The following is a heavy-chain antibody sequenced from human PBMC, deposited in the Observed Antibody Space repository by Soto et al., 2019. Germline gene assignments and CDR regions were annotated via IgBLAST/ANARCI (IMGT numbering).Heavy chain of an antibody. V-gene: IGHV1-8*01. D-gene: IGHD1-1*01. CDR3: ARRAETNGWNGFGADKYYFDF. CDR1: GYTFTSYD. CDR2: LNPNTGDS. Sequence: QVQLVQSGAEVRKPGASVKVSCEASGYTFTSYDIYWVRQATGQGLEWMGWLNPNTGDSGYAQKFQGRITVTSDTSINTVHMELSRLSSEATAVYYCARRAETNGWNGFGADKYYFDFWGQGTLVTVSS. J-gene: IGHJ4*02.